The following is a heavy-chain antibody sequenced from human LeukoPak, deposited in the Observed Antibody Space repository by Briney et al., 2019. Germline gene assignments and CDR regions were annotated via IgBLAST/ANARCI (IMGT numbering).Heavy chain of an antibody. CDR3: AREYFNGWPDY. D-gene: IGHD6-19*01. V-gene: IGHV3-30-3*01. CDR2: MSYDEINE. J-gene: IGHJ4*02. Sequence: SGGSLRLSCASSGFPFNSYTLHWVRQAPGKGLEWVAVMSYDEINEYYADSVKGRFTVSRDNSKNTMYLQMNSLRDEDTAVYYCAREYFNGWPDYWGQGTLVTVSS. CDR1: GFPFNSYT.